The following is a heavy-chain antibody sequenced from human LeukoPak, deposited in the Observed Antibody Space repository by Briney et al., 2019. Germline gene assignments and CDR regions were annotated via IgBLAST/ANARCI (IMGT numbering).Heavy chain of an antibody. CDR3: AREEGSGWFYPYNWFDP. J-gene: IGHJ5*02. Sequence: SETLSLTYTVSGGSISSSSYYWGWIRQPPGKGLEWIGSIYYSGSTYYNPSLKSRVTISVDTSKNQFSLKLSSVTAADTAVYYCAREEGSGWFYPYNWFDPWGQGTLVTVSS. CDR2: IYYSGST. V-gene: IGHV4-39*07. CDR1: GGSISSSSYY. D-gene: IGHD6-19*01.